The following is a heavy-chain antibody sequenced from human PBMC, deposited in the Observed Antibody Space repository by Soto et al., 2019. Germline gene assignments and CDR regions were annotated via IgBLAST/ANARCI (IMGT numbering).Heavy chain of an antibody. CDR2: ISGFNGDT. CDR1: GYTFISYG. D-gene: IGHD2-2*01. CDR3: AVVPAANGHYGMDV. J-gene: IGHJ6*02. V-gene: IGHV1-18*01. Sequence: ASVKVSCKASGYTFISYGINWVRQAPGQGLEWMGWISGFNGDTEYAQKVQGRVAMTIDASTSTAHLDLWSLRAEDTAVYYCAVVPAANGHYGMDVWGQGTTVTVSS.